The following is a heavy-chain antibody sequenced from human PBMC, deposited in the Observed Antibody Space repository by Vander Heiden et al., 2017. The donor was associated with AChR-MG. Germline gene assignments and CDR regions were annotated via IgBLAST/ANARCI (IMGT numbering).Heavy chain of an antibody. V-gene: IGHV3-30-3*01. J-gene: IGHJ4*02. CDR1: GFTFSSYA. CDR2: ISYDGSNK. D-gene: IGHD5-12*01. Sequence: QVQLVESGGGVVQPGWSLRLSCAASGFTFSSYAMHWVRQAPGKGLEWVAVISYDGSNKYYADSVKGRFTISRDNSKNTLYLQMNSLRAEDTAVYYCARGLSLLRGTDYWGQGTLVTVSS. CDR3: ARGLSLLRGTDY.